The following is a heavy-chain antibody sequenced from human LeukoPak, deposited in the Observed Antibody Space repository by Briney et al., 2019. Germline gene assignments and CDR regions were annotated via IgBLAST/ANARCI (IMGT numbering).Heavy chain of an antibody. CDR3: TRDAPGGALLADH. CDR2: IKSDGTYT. CDR1: GFRFSSEW. J-gene: IGHJ4*02. V-gene: IGHV3-74*01. Sequence: GGSLRLSCAASGFRFSSEWMHWVRQAPGKGLVWVSVIKSDGTYTNYADSVKGRFTISRDNAKNTLYLQMNSLRVEDTAVYFCTRDAPGGALLADHWGQGTLVTVSS. D-gene: IGHD3-10*01.